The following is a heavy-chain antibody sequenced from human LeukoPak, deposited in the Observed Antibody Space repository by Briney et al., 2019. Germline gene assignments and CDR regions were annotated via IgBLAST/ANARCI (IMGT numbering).Heavy chain of an antibody. Sequence: ASVRVSCKASGYTFTGYYMHWVRQAPGQGLEWMGWINPNSGGTNYAQKFQGRVTMTRDTSISTAYMELSRLRSDDTAVYYCARLPTYYYDSSGIENDYWGQGTLVTVSS. CDR2: INPNSGGT. J-gene: IGHJ4*02. CDR3: ARLPTYYYDSSGIENDY. CDR1: GYTFTGYY. D-gene: IGHD3-22*01. V-gene: IGHV1-2*02.